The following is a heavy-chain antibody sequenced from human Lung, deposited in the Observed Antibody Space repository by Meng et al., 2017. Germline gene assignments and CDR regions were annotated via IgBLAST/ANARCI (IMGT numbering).Heavy chain of an antibody. CDR2: MSFDGAQI. V-gene: IGHV3-30*01. CDR3: ARDKPPNDV. Sequence: QVGLVGAGGGVVQPGGSLRLSCAASGLTFNTYAMHWVRQAPGKGLEWVSLMSFDGAQIYYSDSVRGRFTISRDNSKNTLYLQMNSLRAEDTAVYYCARDKPPNDVWGRGTLVTVSS. CDR1: GLTFNTYA. J-gene: IGHJ2*01.